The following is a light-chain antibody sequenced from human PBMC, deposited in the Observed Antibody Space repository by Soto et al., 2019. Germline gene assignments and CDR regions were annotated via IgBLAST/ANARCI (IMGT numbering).Light chain of an antibody. CDR2: DVN. J-gene: IGLJ1*01. CDR3: TSYTGPTPFV. Sequence: QSVLTQPASVSGCPGQSITIRCTGTSSDVGGYDYVSWYQQLPGKAPKLMIYDVNNRPSGVSNRFSGSKSGNTASLTISGLQAEDEADYSSTSYTGPTPFVSRAGTKLTVL. CDR1: SSDVGGYDY. V-gene: IGLV2-14*01.